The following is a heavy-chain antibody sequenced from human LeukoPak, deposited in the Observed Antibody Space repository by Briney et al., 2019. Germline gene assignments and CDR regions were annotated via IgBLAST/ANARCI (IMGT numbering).Heavy chain of an antibody. J-gene: IGHJ3*02. Sequence: PGGSLRLSCAASGFTFSTYFMNWVRQAPGKGLEWVSSISTMSTYTHYADSVKGRFTISRDNAKNSLYLDMNSLRAEDTAVYCCARDGPYSDSWSGPFPFDMWGQGTMVTVSS. CDR2: ISTMSTYT. V-gene: IGHV3-21*01. CDR3: ARDGPYSDSWSGPFPFDM. D-gene: IGHD3-3*01. CDR1: GFTFSTYF.